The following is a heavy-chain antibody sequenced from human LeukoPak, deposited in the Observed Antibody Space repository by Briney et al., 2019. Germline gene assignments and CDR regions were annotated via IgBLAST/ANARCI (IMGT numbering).Heavy chain of an antibody. J-gene: IGHJ4*02. D-gene: IGHD3-22*01. V-gene: IGHV4-34*01. CDR1: GGSFSGYY. CDR2: INRSGST. Sequence: SETLSLTCAVYGGSFSGYYWSWIRQPPGKGLEWIGEINRSGSTNYNPSLKSRVAISVDTSKNQFSLKLSSVTAADTAVYYCARLRSDYYDSSGSSDYWGQGTLVTVSS. CDR3: ARLRSDYYDSSGSSDY.